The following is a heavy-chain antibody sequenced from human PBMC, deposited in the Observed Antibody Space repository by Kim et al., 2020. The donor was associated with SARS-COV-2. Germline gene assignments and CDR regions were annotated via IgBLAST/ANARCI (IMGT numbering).Heavy chain of an antibody. D-gene: IGHD5-18*01. CDR2: ISGSGEST. V-gene: IGHV3-23*01. CDR1: GFTFSSYA. CDR3: AKDIHNYGWSTFDY. Sequence: GGSLRLSCAASGFTFSSYAMSWVRQAPGKGLEWISAISGSGESTYYADSVKGRFTISRDNSQNTLYLQMISLRAEDTAVCYCAKDIHNYGWSTFDYWGQGTLVTVSS. J-gene: IGHJ4*02.